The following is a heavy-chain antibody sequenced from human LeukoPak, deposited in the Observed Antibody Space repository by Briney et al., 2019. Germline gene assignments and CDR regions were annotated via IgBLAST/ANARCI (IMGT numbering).Heavy chain of an antibody. V-gene: IGHV3-30*18. CDR2: ISYDGSNK. CDR1: GFTFSSYA. CDR3: AKESLRGYRYGPFDY. D-gene: IGHD5-18*01. Sequence: GGSLRLSCAASGFTFSSYAMSWVRQAPGKGLEWVAVISYDGSNKYYADSVKGRFTISRDNSKKTLYLEMSSLRAEDTAVYYCAKESLRGYRYGPFDYWGRGTLVTVSS. J-gene: IGHJ4*02.